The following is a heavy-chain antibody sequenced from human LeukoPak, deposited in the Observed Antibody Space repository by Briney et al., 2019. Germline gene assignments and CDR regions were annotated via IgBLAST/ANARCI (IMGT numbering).Heavy chain of an antibody. CDR3: ARDQDIVATKSNDY. Sequence: GGSLRLSCAASGFTFSDYYMSWIRQAPGKGLEWVSYISSSGSTIYYADSVKGRFTISRDNAKNSLYLQMNSPRAEDTAVYYCARDQDIVATKSNDYWGQGTLVTVSS. CDR2: ISSSGSTI. J-gene: IGHJ4*02. D-gene: IGHD5-12*01. CDR1: GFTFSDYY. V-gene: IGHV3-11*01.